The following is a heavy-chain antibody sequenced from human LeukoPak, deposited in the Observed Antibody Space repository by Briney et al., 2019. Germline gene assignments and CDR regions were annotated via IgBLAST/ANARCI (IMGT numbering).Heavy chain of an antibody. D-gene: IGHD3-22*01. CDR1: GFTFSTYA. CDR3: ARDRPNYYDSSGHYYRRDGDY. Sequence: GGSLRLSCAASGFTFSTYAMSWVRQTSGKGLEWVSSITSRDGTTYYADSVKGRFTISRDNSENTLFLQMNSLRAEDTAVYYCARDRPNYYDSSGHYYRRDGDYWGQGTLVTVSS. CDR2: ITSRDGTT. V-gene: IGHV3-23*01. J-gene: IGHJ4*02.